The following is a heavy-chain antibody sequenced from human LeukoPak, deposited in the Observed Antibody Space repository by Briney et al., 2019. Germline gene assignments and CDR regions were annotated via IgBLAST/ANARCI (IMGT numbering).Heavy chain of an antibody. D-gene: IGHD2-15*01. V-gene: IGHV5-10-1*01. Sequence: GAPLKIPGKGSGSSFASYRISWGRQLPGKGLEGMGRIYPSDSYTNYSQTFQGQVTITADKSTSTAYLQWSSLKASDTAMYYCARGGLYLGGGSFYNDGGQGTLVTVSA. CDR1: GSSFASYR. CDR3: ARGGLYLGGGSFYND. J-gene: IGHJ4*02. CDR2: IYPSDSYT.